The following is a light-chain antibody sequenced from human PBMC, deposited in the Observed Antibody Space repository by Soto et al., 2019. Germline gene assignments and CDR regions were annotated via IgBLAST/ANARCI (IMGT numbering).Light chain of an antibody. Sequence: DVQLTQSPSSLSASVGNRVTITCRASQGISNYLAWYQQKVGKVPKLLIYAASTLKSGVPSRFSGSGSGTDFTLTISSLQPEDVATYYCHKYNSAPLTFGGGTKVEIK. CDR1: QGISNY. CDR2: AAS. J-gene: IGKJ4*01. V-gene: IGKV1-27*01. CDR3: HKYNSAPLT.